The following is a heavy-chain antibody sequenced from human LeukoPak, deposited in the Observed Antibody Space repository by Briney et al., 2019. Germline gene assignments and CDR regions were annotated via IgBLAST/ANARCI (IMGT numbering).Heavy chain of an antibody. V-gene: IGHV3-21*01. CDR1: GFTFSSYS. D-gene: IGHD7-27*01. Sequence: PGGSLRLSCAASGFTFSSYSMNWVRQAPGKGLEWVSSISSSSSYIYYADSVKGRFTISRDNAKNSLYLQMNSLRAEDTAVYYCARGAGNWGSWYFDLWGRGTLVTVSS. CDR2: ISSSSSYI. CDR3: ARGAGNWGSWYFDL. J-gene: IGHJ2*01.